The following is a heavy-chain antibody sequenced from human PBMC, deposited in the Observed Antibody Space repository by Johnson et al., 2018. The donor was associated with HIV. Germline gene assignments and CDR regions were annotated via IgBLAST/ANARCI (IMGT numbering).Heavy chain of an antibody. CDR2: IHYDGSNK. J-gene: IGHJ3*02. CDR3: AKDVVPAANAFDI. D-gene: IGHD2-2*01. Sequence: VQLVESGGGVVQPGGSLRLTCAASGFTFSMSAMHWVRQAPGKGLEWVTFIHYDGSNKYYADSVKGRFTISRDNAKNSLYLQMNSLRAEDTAVYYCAKDVVPAANAFDIWGQGIMVIVSS. CDR1: GFTFSMSA. V-gene: IGHV3-30*02.